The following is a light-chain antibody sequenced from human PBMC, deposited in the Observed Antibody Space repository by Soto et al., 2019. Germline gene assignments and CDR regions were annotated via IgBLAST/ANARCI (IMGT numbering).Light chain of an antibody. V-gene: IGKV1-8*01. CDR1: QGISSY. CDR2: AAS. CDR3: QQYYSYHQT. J-gene: IGKJ1*01. Sequence: AIRMTQSPSSFSASTGDRVTITSRASQGISSYLAWYQQKPGKAPKLLIYAASTLQSGVPSRFSGSGSGTDFTLTISCLQSEDFATYYCQQYYSYHQTFGQGTKVEIK.